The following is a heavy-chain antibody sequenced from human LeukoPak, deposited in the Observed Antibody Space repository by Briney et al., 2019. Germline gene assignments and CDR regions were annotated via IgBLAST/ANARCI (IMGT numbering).Heavy chain of an antibody. J-gene: IGHJ4*02. V-gene: IGHV4-34*01. D-gene: IGHD5-18*01. CDR3: ARGPPLSLRGYSYGPDY. CDR1: GGSFSGYY. CDR2: INHSGST. Sequence: SSETLSLTCAVYGGSFSGYYWSWIRQPPGKGLEWIGEINHSGSTNYNPSLKSRVTISVDTSKNQFSLKLSSVTAADTAVYYCARGPPLSLRGYSYGPDYWGQGTLVTVSS.